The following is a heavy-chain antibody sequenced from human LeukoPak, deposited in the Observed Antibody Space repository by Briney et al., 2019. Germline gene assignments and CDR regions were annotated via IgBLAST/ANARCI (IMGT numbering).Heavy chain of an antibody. V-gene: IGHV3-23*01. CDR3: AKEGFDS. CDR2: ISNSGGST. J-gene: IGHJ4*02. Sequence: GGSLRLSCAASGFIFTSYFMSWVRQAPGKGLEWVSSISNSGGSTYYADSVRGRFTISRDNSKNTLYLQMNSLRAEDTAVYYCAKEGFDSWGQGTLVTVSS. CDR1: GFIFTSYF.